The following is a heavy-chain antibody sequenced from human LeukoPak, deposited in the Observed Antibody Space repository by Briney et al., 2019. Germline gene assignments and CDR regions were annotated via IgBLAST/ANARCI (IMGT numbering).Heavy chain of an antibody. J-gene: IGHJ3*02. Sequence: PGGSLRLSCAASGFTFSSYAMSWVRQAPGKGLEWVSVIYSGGSTYYADSVKGRFTISRDNSKNTLYLQMNSLRAEDTAVYYCARRSGWNAFDIWGQGTMVTVSS. CDR3: ARRSGWNAFDI. CDR2: IYSGGST. CDR1: GFTFSSYA. D-gene: IGHD3-22*01. V-gene: IGHV3-53*01.